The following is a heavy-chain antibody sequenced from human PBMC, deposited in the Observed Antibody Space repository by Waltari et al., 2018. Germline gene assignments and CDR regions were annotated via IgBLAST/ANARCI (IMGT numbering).Heavy chain of an antibody. J-gene: IGHJ6*03. CDR2: INHSGST. CDR1: GGSFSGYY. Sequence: QVQLQQWGAGLLKPSETLSLTCAVYGGSFSGYYWSWIRQPPGKGLEWIGEINHSGSTHYNPSLESRVTISVDTSKNQFSLKLSSVTAADTAVYYCARASGRAAARYYYYYYMDVWGKGTTVTVSS. D-gene: IGHD6-13*01. V-gene: IGHV4-34*01. CDR3: ARASGRAAARYYYYYYMDV.